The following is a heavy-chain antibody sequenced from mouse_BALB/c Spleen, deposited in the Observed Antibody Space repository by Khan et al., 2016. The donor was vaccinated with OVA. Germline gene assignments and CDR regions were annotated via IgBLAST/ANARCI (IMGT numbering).Heavy chain of an antibody. CDR1: GYTFTTAG. D-gene: IGHD2-14*01. J-gene: IGHJ4*01. Sequence: QIQLVQSGPELKKPGETVRISCKASGYTFTTAGIQWVQKMPGKGLKWIGWINTNSGMPNYAEDFKGRFAFSLEISVSTAYLQITNLKNEDTATYFCARGGAAYYRNDGGAMEYWGQGTSVTVSS. CDR2: INTNSGMP. V-gene: IGHV9-4*02. CDR3: ARGGAAYYRNDGGAMEY.